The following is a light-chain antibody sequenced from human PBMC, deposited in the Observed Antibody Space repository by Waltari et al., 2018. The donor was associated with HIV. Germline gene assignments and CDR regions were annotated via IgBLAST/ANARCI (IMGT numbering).Light chain of an antibody. Sequence: QTVVTQEPSFSVSPGGTVTLTCGLSFGPVSTSYSPSWYQQTPGQAPRTLIYSTNTRSSGVPDRFSGSILGNKAALTITGAQADDESDYYCVLYMGSGIWVFGGGTKLTVL. CDR1: FGPVSTSYS. CDR2: STN. J-gene: IGLJ3*02. CDR3: VLYMGSGIWV. V-gene: IGLV8-61*01.